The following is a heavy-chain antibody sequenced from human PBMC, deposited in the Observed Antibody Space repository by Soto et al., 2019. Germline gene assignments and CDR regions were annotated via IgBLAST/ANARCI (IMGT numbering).Heavy chain of an antibody. J-gene: IGHJ4*02. CDR3: ATSGRWLQLDYFDY. CDR1: GGSISSYY. Sequence: TSETLSLTCTVSGGSISSYYWSWIRQPPGKGLEWIGYIYYSGSTNYNPSLKSRVTISVDTSKNQFSLKLSSVTAADTAVYYCATSGRWLQLDYFDYWGQGTLVTVSS. CDR2: IYYSGST. D-gene: IGHD3-10*01. V-gene: IGHV4-59*01.